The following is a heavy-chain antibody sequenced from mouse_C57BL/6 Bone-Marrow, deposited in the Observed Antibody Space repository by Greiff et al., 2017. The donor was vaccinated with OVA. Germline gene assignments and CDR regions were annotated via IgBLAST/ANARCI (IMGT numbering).Heavy chain of an antibody. J-gene: IGHJ4*01. V-gene: IGHV1-18*01. CDR3: ARGRGSSGYDYAMDD. D-gene: IGHD3-2*02. Sequence: VQLKESGPELVKPGASVKIPCKASGYTFTDYNMDWVKQSHGKSLEWIGDINPNNGGTIYNQKFKGKATLTVDKSSSTAYMELRSLTSEDTAVYYCARGRGSSGYDYAMDDWGQGTSVTVSS. CDR1: GYTFTDYN. CDR2: INPNNGGT.